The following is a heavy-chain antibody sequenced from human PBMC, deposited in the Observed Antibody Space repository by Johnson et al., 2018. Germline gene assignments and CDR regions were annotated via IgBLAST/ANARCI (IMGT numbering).Heavy chain of an antibody. Sequence: QVQLVQSGGGVVQPGRSLRLSCAASGFTFSAYGIHWVRQAPGKGLEWVAVISYDGSNKYYADSVKGRFTISRDNSKNTLYLQMNSLRAEDTAVYYCARERVVQTEQYYYYYYMDVWGKGTTVTVS. CDR2: ISYDGSNK. V-gene: IGHV3-30*03. CDR1: GFTFSAYG. CDR3: ARERVVQTEQYYYYYYMDV. J-gene: IGHJ6*03. D-gene: IGHD1-14*01.